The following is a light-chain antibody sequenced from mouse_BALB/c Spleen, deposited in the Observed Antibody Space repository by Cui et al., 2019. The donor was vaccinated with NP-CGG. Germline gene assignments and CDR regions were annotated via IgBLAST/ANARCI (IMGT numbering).Light chain of an antibody. CDR1: TGAVTTNNF. J-gene: IGLJ1*01. V-gene: IGLV1*01. CDR3: ALWYSNHWV. CDR2: GTN. Sequence: QTVVNQESALTTSHGETVTLTCRSSTGAVTTNNFANWVQEKPDHLFTGLIGGTNNRVPGVPARFSGSLIGDKAVLTITGAQTEDEAIYFCALWYSNHWVFGGGTKLTVL.